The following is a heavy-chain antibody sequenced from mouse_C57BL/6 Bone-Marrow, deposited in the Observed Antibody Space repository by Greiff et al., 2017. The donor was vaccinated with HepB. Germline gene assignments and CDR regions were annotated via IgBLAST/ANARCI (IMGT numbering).Heavy chain of an antibody. Sequence: VQLQQSGPELVKPGASVKISCKASGYAFSSSWMNWVKQRPGKGLEWIGRIYPGDGDTNYNGKFKGKATLTADKSSSTAYMQLSSLTSEDSAVYFCATRDVYDRGNYAMDYWGQGTSVTVSS. D-gene: IGHD2-2*01. V-gene: IGHV1-82*01. CDR2: IYPGDGDT. J-gene: IGHJ4*01. CDR3: ATRDVYDRGNYAMDY. CDR1: GYAFSSSW.